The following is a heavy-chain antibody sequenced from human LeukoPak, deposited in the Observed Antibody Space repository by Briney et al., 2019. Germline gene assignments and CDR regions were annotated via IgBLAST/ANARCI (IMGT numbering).Heavy chain of an antibody. V-gene: IGHV1-69*06. CDR3: ASGVDYDIWTGYYPPGDD. CDR2: GIPIFGKE. CDR1: GGTYSSYA. J-gene: IGHJ4*02. D-gene: IGHD3-9*01. Sequence: SVKDSRKASGGTYSSYAISWVRQAAGQRLEWMGGGIPIFGKEKYVQKLQGRVTHTPEKSTRTAYMELSSLRSEDAAVYYGASGVDYDIWTGYYPPGDDWGQGTLVTVSS.